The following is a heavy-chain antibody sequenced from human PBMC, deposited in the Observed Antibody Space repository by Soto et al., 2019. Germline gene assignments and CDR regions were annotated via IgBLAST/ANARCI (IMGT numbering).Heavy chain of an antibody. CDR3: ARGLRSVLDY. J-gene: IGHJ4*02. CDR2: ISSDEKIK. V-gene: IGHV3-33*08. Sequence: QVQLVESGGGVVRPGRSLRLTCAASGFTFRNYGMHWVRQAPGKGLEWVAVISSDEKIKQYADSVRGRFAISRDNSKNTLYLQMTSLRAEDTAIYYCARGLRSVLDYWGQGTLVTVSS. CDR1: GFTFRNYG. D-gene: IGHD6-6*01.